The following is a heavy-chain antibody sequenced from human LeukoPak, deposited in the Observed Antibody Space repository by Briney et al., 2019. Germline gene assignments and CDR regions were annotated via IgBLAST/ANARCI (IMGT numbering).Heavy chain of an antibody. V-gene: IGHV3-23*01. Sequence: PGGSLRLSCAASGFIFRSYGMSWVRQAPGKGLERVSALSGNGGVTYYADSVKGRFAISRDNSKNTLYLQMNALRAEDTAVYYCAKDLAWGLDYWGQGALVTVSS. CDR2: LSGNGGVT. CDR3: AKDLAWGLDY. J-gene: IGHJ4*02. D-gene: IGHD3/OR15-3a*01. CDR1: GFIFRSYG.